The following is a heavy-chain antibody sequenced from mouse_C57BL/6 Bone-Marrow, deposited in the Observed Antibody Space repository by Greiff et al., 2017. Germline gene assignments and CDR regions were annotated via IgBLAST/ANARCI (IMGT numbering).Heavy chain of an antibody. CDR2: IDPSDRYH. V-gene: IGHV1-50*01. J-gene: IGHJ2*01. Sequence: VQLQQPGAELVKPGASVKLSCKASGYTFTSYWMQWVKQRPGQGLEWIGEIDPSDRYHNYNQKFKGKATLTVDTSSSTAYMQLSSLTSEDSAVYYCANYYGSSYGDDWGQGTTLTVSS. CDR1: GYTFTSYW. CDR3: ANYYGSSYGDD. D-gene: IGHD1-1*01.